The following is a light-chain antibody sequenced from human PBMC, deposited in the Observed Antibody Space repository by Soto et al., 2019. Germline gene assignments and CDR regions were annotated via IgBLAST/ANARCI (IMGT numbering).Light chain of an antibody. V-gene: IGKV1-27*01. Sequence: DIHMTQAPSSLSASLGDIVTITCRASQGISNYVAWYQQKPGKVPKLLIYAASALQLGVPSRFSGSGSGTDFTLTISSLQPEDVATYYCQKYNGALWTFGQGTKVDIK. CDR1: QGISNY. CDR3: QKYNGALWT. CDR2: AAS. J-gene: IGKJ1*01.